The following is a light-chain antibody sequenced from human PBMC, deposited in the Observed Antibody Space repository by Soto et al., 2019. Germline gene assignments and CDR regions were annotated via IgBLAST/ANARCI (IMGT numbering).Light chain of an antibody. V-gene: IGKV3-11*01. J-gene: IGKJ1*01. CDR3: QQRSTWLWA. Sequence: EIVLTQSPATLSLSPGERATLSCRASQSVSSYLAWYQQKPGQAPRLLIYDASHRATGIPARFSGSGSGTDFTLTISSLEPADFAVYYCQQRSTWLWAFGQGTKVEIK. CDR1: QSVSSY. CDR2: DAS.